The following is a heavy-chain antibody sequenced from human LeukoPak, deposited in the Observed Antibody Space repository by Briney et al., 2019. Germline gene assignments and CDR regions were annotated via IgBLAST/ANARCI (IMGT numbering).Heavy chain of an antibody. CDR2: ISSSSSTI. CDR1: GFTFSSYE. CDR3: ARGYGGNSVRHFQH. V-gene: IGHV3-48*01. D-gene: IGHD4-23*01. J-gene: IGHJ1*01. Sequence: GGSLRLSCAASGFTFSSYEMNWVRQAPGKGLEWVSYISSSSSTIYYADSVKGRFTISRDNAKNSLYLQMNSLRAEDTAVYYCARGYGGNSVRHFQHWGQGTLVTVSS.